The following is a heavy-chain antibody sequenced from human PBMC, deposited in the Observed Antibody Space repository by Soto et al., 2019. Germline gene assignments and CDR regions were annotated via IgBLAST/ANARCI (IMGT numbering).Heavy chain of an antibody. V-gene: IGHV3-64*07. Sequence: EVQLMESGGGVVQPGGSLRLSCAASGFTFSSETMFWVRQAPGKGLEHITAISNHGESTFYADSVKGRFSISRDNSKNTLYRQRGSLRAEDRAVYYCATREGFAYWGQGTLVTVSS. CDR1: GFTFSSET. CDR2: ISNHGEST. J-gene: IGHJ4*02. CDR3: ATREGFAY.